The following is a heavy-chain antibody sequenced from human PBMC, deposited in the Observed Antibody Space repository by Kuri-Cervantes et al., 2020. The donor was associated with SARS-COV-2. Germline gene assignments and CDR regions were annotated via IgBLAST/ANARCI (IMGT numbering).Heavy chain of an antibody. CDR1: GFTFSDYY. V-gene: IGHV3-11*04. Sequence: GGSLRLSCAASGFTFSDYYMSWIRQAPGKGLEWVSYISSSGSNIYYADPVKGRFTISRDNAKNSLYLQMNSLRAEDTAVYYCARDLRLGKSLDYWGQGTLVTVSS. J-gene: IGHJ4*02. CDR2: ISSSGSNI. D-gene: IGHD7-27*01. CDR3: ARDLRLGKSLDY.